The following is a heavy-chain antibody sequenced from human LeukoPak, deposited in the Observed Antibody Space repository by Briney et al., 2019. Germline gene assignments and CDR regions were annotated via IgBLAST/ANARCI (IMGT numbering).Heavy chain of an antibody. J-gene: IGHJ6*03. CDR1: GFTFSSYS. V-gene: IGHV3-21*01. Sequence: SGGSLRLSCAASGFTFSSYSMNWVRQAPGKGLEWVSSISSSSSYIYYADSVKGRFTISRDNAKNSLYLQTNSLRAEDTAVYYCARDSSPHYYYMDVWGKGTTVTVSS. D-gene: IGHD2-2*01. CDR2: ISSSSSYI. CDR3: ARDSSPHYYYMDV.